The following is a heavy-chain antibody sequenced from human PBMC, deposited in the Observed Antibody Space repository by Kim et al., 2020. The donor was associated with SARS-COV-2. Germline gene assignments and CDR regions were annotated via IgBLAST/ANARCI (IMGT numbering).Heavy chain of an antibody. Sequence: GGSLRLSCEASGLTFSAYYFSWVRQAPGKGLEWLSYITYTGSTIYYAGSVRGRFTTSRDNVKNSLYLQMNSLRDEDTAVYYCASERRGAVSAPWAFDIWGQGKMVTVSS. V-gene: IGHV3-11*04. CDR3: ASERRGAVSAPWAFDI. J-gene: IGHJ3*02. CDR1: GLTFSAYY. CDR2: ITYTGSTI. D-gene: IGHD6-19*01.